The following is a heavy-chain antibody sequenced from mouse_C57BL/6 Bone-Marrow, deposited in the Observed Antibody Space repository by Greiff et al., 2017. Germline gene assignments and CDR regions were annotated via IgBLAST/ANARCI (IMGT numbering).Heavy chain of an antibody. CDR1: GYTFTSYG. CDR2: IYPRSGNT. Sequence: QVQLQQSGAELARPGASVKLSCKASGYTFTSYGISWVKQRTGQDLEWIGEIYPRSGNTYYNEKFKGKATLTADKSSSTAYMELRSLTSEDSAVYFCARFITTVVAPIWYAMDYWGQGTSVTVSS. J-gene: IGHJ4*01. V-gene: IGHV1-81*01. D-gene: IGHD1-1*01. CDR3: ARFITTVVAPIWYAMDY.